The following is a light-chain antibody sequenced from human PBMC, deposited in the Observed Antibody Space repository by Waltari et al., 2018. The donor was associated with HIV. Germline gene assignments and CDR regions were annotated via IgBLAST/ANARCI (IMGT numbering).Light chain of an antibody. CDR3: CSYAGGSTFL. Sequence: QSALTQPAYVSGSPGQSITISCSGRSTDVGGYNYVSWYQQYPGKAPKLLISDVTNRPSGVSDRFSGSKSGNTASLTISGLQAEDEADYYCCSYAGGSTFLFGSGTQVTVL. J-gene: IGLJ1*01. CDR2: DVT. CDR1: STDVGGYNY. V-gene: IGLV2-23*02.